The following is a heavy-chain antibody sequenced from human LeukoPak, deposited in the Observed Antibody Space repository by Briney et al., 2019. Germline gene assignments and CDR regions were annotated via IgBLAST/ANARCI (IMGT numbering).Heavy chain of an antibody. CDR2: ISGSGGST. J-gene: IGHJ4*02. V-gene: IGHV3-23*01. CDR1: GFTFSGYN. Sequence: GGSLRLSCAASGFTFSGYNMDWVRQAPGKGLEWVSAISGSGGSTYYADSVRGRFTISRDNSKNTLYLQMNSLRAEDTAVYYCAKETSGWYSDYWGQGTLVTVSS. D-gene: IGHD6-19*01. CDR3: AKETSGWYSDY.